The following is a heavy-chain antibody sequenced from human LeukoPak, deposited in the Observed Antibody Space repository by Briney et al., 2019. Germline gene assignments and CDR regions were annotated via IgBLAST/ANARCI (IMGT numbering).Heavy chain of an antibody. Sequence: GGSLRLYCAASGFTFSSYSMNWVRQAPGKGLEWVSSISSSSSYIYYADSVKGRFTISRDNAKNSLYLQMNSLRAEDTAVYYCARDHVDGSSSWFDYWGQGTLVTVSS. CDR3: ARDHVDGSSSWFDY. J-gene: IGHJ4*02. CDR2: ISSSSSYI. V-gene: IGHV3-21*01. CDR1: GFTFSSYS. D-gene: IGHD6-13*01.